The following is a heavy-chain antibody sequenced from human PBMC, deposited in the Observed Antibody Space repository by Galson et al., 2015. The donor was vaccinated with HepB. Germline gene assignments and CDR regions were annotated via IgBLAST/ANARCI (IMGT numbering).Heavy chain of an antibody. V-gene: IGHV1-58*01. CDR1: GFTFSNSA. CDR3: EAVEVRSSYGSGSLPKIAYHHYGVDV. D-gene: IGHD3-10*01. Sequence: SVKVSCKASGFTFSNSAVQWVRQARGQRLEWIGWIVVGSGDTNYAQRFQERVTITRDMSTSTAYMELRSLRSEDTAMYYCEAVEVRSSYGSGSLPKIAYHHYGVDVWGQGTTVTVSS. J-gene: IGHJ6*02. CDR2: IVVGSGDT.